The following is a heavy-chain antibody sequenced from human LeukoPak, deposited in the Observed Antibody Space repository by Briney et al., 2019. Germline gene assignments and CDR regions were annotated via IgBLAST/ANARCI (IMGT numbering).Heavy chain of an antibody. J-gene: IGHJ6*03. V-gene: IGHV3-15*01. CDR1: GFTFSNAW. Sequence: PGGSLRLSCAASGFTFSNAWMSWVRQAPGKGLEWVGRIKSKTDGGTTDYAAPVKGRLTISRDDSKNTLYLQMNSLRAEDTAVYYCARARPVRGVIPDYDYYYMDVWGKGTTVTVSS. CDR2: IKSKTDGGTT. D-gene: IGHD3-10*01. CDR3: ARARPVRGVIPDYDYYYMDV.